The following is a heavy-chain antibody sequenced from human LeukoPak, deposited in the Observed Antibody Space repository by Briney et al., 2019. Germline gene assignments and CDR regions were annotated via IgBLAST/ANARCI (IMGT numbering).Heavy chain of an antibody. CDR3: AGAQRGYTHGYLGGGYFDY. CDR2: ISNGGSS. Sequence: SETLSLSSTVSGGSISGYYWSWVRQPPGKGLEWIGYISNGGSSSYNPSLKSRGTMSVDTSKRQFSLNLTSVTAADTAVYYCAGAQRGYTHGYLGGGYFDYWGQGTLVTVSS. J-gene: IGHJ4*02. CDR1: GGSISGYY. D-gene: IGHD5-18*01. V-gene: IGHV4-59*12.